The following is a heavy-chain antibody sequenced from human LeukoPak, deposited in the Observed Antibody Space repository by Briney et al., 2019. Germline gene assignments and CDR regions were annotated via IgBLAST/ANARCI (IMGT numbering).Heavy chain of an antibody. CDR1: GFTFSSYW. Sequence: TGGSLRLSCAASGFTFSSYWMSWVRQAPGKGLEWVANIKQDGSEKYYVDSVKGRFTISRDNAKNSPYLQMNSLRAEDTAVYYCARDGPAAKYYYYYYYMDVWGKGTTVTVSS. CDR2: IKQDGSEK. J-gene: IGHJ6*03. CDR3: ARDGPAAKYYYYYYYMDV. V-gene: IGHV3-7*01. D-gene: IGHD2-2*01.